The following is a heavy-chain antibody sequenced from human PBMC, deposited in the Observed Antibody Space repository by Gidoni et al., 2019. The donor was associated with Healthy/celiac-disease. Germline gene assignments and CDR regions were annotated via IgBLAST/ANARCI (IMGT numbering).Heavy chain of an antibody. J-gene: IGHJ4*02. V-gene: IGHV2-70*01. CDR1: GFSLSTSGMC. CDR2: IDWDDDK. D-gene: IGHD5-12*01. Sequence: QVTLRESGPALVKPTQTLTLTSTFSGFSLSTSGMCVSWIRQPPGKAMEWLALIDWDDDKYYSTSLKTRLTISKDTSKNQVVLTMTNMDPVDTATYYCARIGGYDDRKRAFDYWGQGTLVTVSS. CDR3: ARIGGYDDRKRAFDY.